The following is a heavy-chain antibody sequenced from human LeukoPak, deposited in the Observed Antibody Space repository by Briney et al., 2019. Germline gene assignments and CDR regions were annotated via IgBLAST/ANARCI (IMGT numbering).Heavy chain of an antibody. V-gene: IGHV3-48*04. D-gene: IGHD1-26*01. CDR2: ISSGGSTI. CDR1: GFTFSNYW. J-gene: IGHJ3*02. Sequence: GGSLRLSCAASGFTFSNYWMHWVRQAPGKGLEWLSYISSGGSTIYYADSVKGRFTISRDNAKNSLYLQMNSLRAEDTAVYYCARDREPFDAFDIWGQGTMVTVSS. CDR3: ARDREPFDAFDI.